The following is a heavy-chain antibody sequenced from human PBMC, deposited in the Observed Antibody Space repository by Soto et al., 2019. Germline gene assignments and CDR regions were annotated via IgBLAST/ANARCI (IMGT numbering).Heavy chain of an antibody. CDR1: GGSVSSGSDY. J-gene: IGHJ6*02. CDR3: ARVIMVRGGTSYYYYGLDV. V-gene: IGHV4-61*01. CDR2: IYHSGST. D-gene: IGHD3-10*01. Sequence: QVQLQESGPGLVKPSATLSLTCTVSGGSVSSGSDYWSWIRQPPGKGLEWIGFIYHSGSTNYNPSLTSRVTISVDTSKNQCSLRLSSVPAADTAVYHCARVIMVRGGTSYYYYGLDVWGQGTTVTVSS.